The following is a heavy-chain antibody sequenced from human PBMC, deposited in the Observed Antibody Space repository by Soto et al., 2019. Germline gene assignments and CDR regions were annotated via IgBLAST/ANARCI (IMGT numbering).Heavy chain of an antibody. Sequence: PGGSLRLSCAASGFTFSSYSMNWVRQAPGKGLEWVSYISSSGRTIYYADSVKGRFTISIDNAKNSLYLQMDSLRAEDTAVYYCARPLWRDDYNWGYFDLWGRGTLVTVSS. J-gene: IGHJ2*01. CDR2: ISSSGRTI. V-gene: IGHV3-48*01. CDR1: GFTFSSYS. D-gene: IGHD4-4*01. CDR3: ARPLWRDDYNWGYFDL.